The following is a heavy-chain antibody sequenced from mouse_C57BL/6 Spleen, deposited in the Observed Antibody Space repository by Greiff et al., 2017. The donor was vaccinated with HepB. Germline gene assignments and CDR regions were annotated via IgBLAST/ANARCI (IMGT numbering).Heavy chain of an antibody. J-gene: IGHJ4*01. D-gene: IGHD2-5*01. CDR1: GYAFSSSW. V-gene: IGHV1-82*01. Sequence: VQLQQSGPELVKPGASVKISCKASGYAFSSSWMNWVKQRPGKGLEWIGRIYPGDGDTNYNGKFKGKATLTADKSSSTAYMQLSSLTSEDSAVYFCARSGAGYYSNYEDAMDYWGQGTSVTVSS. CDR2: IYPGDGDT. CDR3: ARSGAGYYSNYEDAMDY.